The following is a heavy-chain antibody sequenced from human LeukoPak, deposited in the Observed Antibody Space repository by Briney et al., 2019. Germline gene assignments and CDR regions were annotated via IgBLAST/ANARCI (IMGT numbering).Heavy chain of an antibody. Sequence: GESLRLSRAASGFTFSSYGMHWVRQAPGKGLEWVAVISYDGRKAYYADSVRGRFTISKDNSRKTLYLQMNSLRPEDTAMYYCARDSIGSDVLFDSWGQGTLVTVSS. V-gene: IGHV3-30*03. CDR1: GFTFSSYG. CDR2: ISYDGRKA. CDR3: ARDSIGSDVLFDS. D-gene: IGHD3-10*01. J-gene: IGHJ4*02.